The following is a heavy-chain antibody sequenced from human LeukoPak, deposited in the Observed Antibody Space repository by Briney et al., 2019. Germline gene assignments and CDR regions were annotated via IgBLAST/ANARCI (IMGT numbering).Heavy chain of an antibody. Sequence: GGSLRLSCAASGFTFSSYGMHWVRQAPGMGLEWVAVIWHDGSNKYYADSVKGRFTISRDNSKNTLYLQMNSLRAEDTAVYYCAKDRGQLAPIDYWGQGTLVTVSS. CDR3: AKDRGQLAPIDY. CDR2: IWHDGSNK. D-gene: IGHD6-6*01. J-gene: IGHJ4*02. V-gene: IGHV3-30*02. CDR1: GFTFSSYG.